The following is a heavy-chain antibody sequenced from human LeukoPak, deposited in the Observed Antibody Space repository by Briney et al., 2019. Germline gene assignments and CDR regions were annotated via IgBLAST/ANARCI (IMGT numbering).Heavy chain of an antibody. CDR3: ASDIAGTSGDY. J-gene: IGHJ4*02. V-gene: IGHV3-11*04. CDR2: ITSSGTAI. D-gene: IGHD1-20*01. CDR1: GCSFSDYY. Sequence: GGSLTLTCSASGCSFSDYYINWIRQAPGTGREWISYITSSGTAIYYADSVRGRFTISRDNVKNSLYLQMDSLRDEDTAVYYCASDIAGTSGDYWGQGTLVSVSS.